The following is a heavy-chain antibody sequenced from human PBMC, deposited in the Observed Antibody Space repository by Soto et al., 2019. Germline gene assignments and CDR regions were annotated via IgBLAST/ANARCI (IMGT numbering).Heavy chain of an antibody. CDR2: ISAYNGNT. CDR1: GYTFTRNG. CDR3: XXGGQXIDY. V-gene: IGHV1-18*01. J-gene: IGHJ4*02. Sequence: QVQLVQSGAEVKKPGASVKVSCKASGYTFTRNGISWVRQAPGQGLEWMGWISAYNGNTNYAQKLQGRVTMTTDTXXXXXXXXXXXXXXXXXXXXXXXXGGQXIDYWGQGTLVTVSS.